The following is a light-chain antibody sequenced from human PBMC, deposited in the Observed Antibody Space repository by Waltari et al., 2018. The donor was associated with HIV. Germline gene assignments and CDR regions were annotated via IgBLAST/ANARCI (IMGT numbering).Light chain of an antibody. CDR2: DVS. CDR1: SNDVGGSTS. V-gene: IGLV2-14*03. Sequence: QSALTQPASVSGSPGQSITISCTGTSNDVGGSTSVSWHQQHPGEAPKLIIHDVSDRPSGISNRFSGSKSGNTASLTISGLQTEDEADYYCSSYTSRVTYVFGTGTRVTVL. J-gene: IGLJ1*01. CDR3: SSYTSRVTYV.